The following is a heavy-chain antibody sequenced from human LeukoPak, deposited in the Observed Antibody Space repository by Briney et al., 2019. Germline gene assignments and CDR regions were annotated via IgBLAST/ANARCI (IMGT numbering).Heavy chain of an antibody. CDR2: ISSSSSYI. V-gene: IGHV3-21*01. Sequence: GGSLRLSCAASGFTFSSYSMNSVRQAPGKGLEWVSSISSSSSYIYYADSVKGRFTISRDNAKNSLYLQMNSLRAEDTAVYYCARDQVAARRGFDYWGQGTLVTVSS. J-gene: IGHJ4*02. CDR1: GFTFSSYS. D-gene: IGHD6-6*01. CDR3: ARDQVAARRGFDY.